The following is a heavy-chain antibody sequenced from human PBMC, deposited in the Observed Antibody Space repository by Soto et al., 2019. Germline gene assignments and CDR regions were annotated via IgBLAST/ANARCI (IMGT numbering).Heavy chain of an antibody. CDR1: GYSISSGYY. D-gene: IGHD6-13*01. CDR3: ARGLVRTAGKVGWFDP. Sequence: LSLICAVSGYSISSGYYWGWIRQPPGKGLECIGSIYHSGSTYYNPSLKSRVTISVDTSKNQFSLKLSSVTAADTAVYYCARGLVRTAGKVGWFDPWGQGXLVTVSS. V-gene: IGHV4-38-2*01. J-gene: IGHJ5*02. CDR2: IYHSGST.